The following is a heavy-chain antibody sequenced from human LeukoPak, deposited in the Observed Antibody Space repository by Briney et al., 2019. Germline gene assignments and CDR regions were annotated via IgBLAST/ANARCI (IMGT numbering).Heavy chain of an antibody. D-gene: IGHD5-18*01. Sequence: SETLSLTCAVYGGSSSGYYWSWIRQPPGKGLEWIGEINHSGSTNYNPSLKSRVTISVDTSKNQFSLKLSSVTAADTAVYYCASAPRGYSYGYDYHYFDYWGQGTLVTVSS. CDR1: GGSSSGYY. CDR2: INHSGST. CDR3: ASAPRGYSYGYDYHYFDY. V-gene: IGHV4-34*01. J-gene: IGHJ4*02.